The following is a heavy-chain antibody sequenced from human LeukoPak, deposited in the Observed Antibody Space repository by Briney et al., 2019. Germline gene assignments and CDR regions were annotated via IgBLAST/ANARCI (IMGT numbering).Heavy chain of an antibody. J-gene: IGHJ4*02. CDR2: IWYDGSNK. D-gene: IGHD6-19*01. V-gene: IGHV3-30*02. CDR3: AKVKEMYSSGSYYFDY. Sequence: GGSLRLSCAASGFTFSYYDMHWVRQAPGKGLEWVAVIWYDGSNKYYADSVKGRFTISRDNSKNTLYLQMNSLRAEDTAVYYCAKVKEMYSSGSYYFDYWGQGTLVTVSS. CDR1: GFTFSYYD.